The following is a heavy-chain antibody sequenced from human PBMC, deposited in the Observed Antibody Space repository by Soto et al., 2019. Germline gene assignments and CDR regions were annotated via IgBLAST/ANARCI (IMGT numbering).Heavy chain of an antibody. D-gene: IGHD6-19*01. CDR3: ARDSRGWVGLSTMQFDY. Sequence: QVQLVQSGAEVKKPGSSVKVSCKASGGTFSSYAISWVRQAPGQGLEWMGGIIPTFGTANYAQKLQGRVTIAAGESTSTAYMELSSLRSEGTALYYCARDSRGWVGLSTMQFDYWGQGTLVTVSS. V-gene: IGHV1-69*01. CDR2: IIPTFGTA. J-gene: IGHJ4*02. CDR1: GGTFSSYA.